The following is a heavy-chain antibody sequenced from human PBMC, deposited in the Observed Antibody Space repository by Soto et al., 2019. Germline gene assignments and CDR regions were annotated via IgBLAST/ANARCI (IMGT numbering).Heavy chain of an antibody. D-gene: IGHD3-16*01. CDR2: ISYDGSQK. J-gene: IGHJ4*02. CDR1: GFTFSSSA. CDR3: AKDRGRWLKLGYFDY. V-gene: IGHV3-30-3*01. Sequence: QVQLVESGGGIVQPGRSLSLSCAASGFTFSSSAMHWVRQAPGKGLEWVAVISYDGSQKYYADSVKGRFTISRDNAKNTLSLQMNSLRAEDTAVYFCAKDRGRWLKLGYFDYWGQGTLVTVSS.